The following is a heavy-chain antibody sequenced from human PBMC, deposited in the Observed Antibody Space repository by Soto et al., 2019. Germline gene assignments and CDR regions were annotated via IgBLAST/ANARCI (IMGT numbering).Heavy chain of an antibody. CDR3: ARLPGGGYVDY. CDR2: VSYSGVA. D-gene: IGHD3-16*01. CDR1: GGSITTSSDY. Sequence: SETLSLTCTVSGGSITTSSDYWGWIRQPPGKGLEWIGSVSYSGVAYYSPSLGSRVSISVDTSNNQFSLQLTSVTAADTATYFCARLPGGGYVDYCGQGTPVTVSS. J-gene: IGHJ4*02. V-gene: IGHV4-39*01.